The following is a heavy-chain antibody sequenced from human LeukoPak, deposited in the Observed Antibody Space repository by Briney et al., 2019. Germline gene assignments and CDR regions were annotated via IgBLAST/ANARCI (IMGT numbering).Heavy chain of an antibody. CDR1: GFTFSSYA. CDR3: ATHSSGWYPY. Sequence: GGSLRLFCAASGFTFSSYAMSWVRQAPGRGLEWVSAISGSGGSTYYADSVKGRFTISRDNSKNTLYLQMNSLRAEDTAVYYCATHSSGWYPYWGQGTLVTVSS. CDR2: ISGSGGST. J-gene: IGHJ4*02. V-gene: IGHV3-23*01. D-gene: IGHD6-19*01.